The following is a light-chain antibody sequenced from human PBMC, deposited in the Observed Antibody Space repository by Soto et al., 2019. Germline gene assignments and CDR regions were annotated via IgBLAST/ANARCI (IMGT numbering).Light chain of an antibody. J-gene: IGKJ2*01. CDR3: LRYGDSPPAYT. Sequence: EIVLTQSPGTLSLSPGERATLSCRASQSVSSSFLAWYQQKPGQAPRLLIYGASSRATGIPDKFSGSGSGTDFTLTISRLEPEDFAVYYCLRYGDSPPAYTFGQGTKLEIK. CDR2: GAS. V-gene: IGKV3-20*01. CDR1: QSVSSSF.